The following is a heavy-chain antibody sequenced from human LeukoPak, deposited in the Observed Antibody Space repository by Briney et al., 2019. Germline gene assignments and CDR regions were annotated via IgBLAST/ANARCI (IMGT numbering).Heavy chain of an antibody. D-gene: IGHD1-26*01. CDR2: ISDDGTDK. J-gene: IGHJ6*02. CDR3: ARLVRSGSYPYYYYGMDV. V-gene: IGHV3-30-3*01. CDR1: RFTFSSST. Sequence: GGSLRLSCAGSRFTFSSSTMHWVRQAPGKGLEWVAVISDDGTDKYYADSVKGRFTISRDNSKTRLYLQMNSLRAEDTAVYYCARLVRSGSYPYYYYGMDVWGQGTTVTVSS.